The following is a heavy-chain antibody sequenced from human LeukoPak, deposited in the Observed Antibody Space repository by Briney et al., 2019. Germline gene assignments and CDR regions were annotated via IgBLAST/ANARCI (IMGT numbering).Heavy chain of an antibody. CDR3: AKDGGYSGYDYVPDFDY. CDR2: ISGSGGST. CDR1: RFTFSSYA. J-gene: IGHJ4*02. V-gene: IGHV3-23*01. Sequence: GGSLRLSCAASRFTFSSYAMSWVRQAPGKGLEGVSAISGSGGSTYYADSVKGRFTISRDNSKNTLYLQMNSLRAEDTAVYYCAKDGGYSGYDYVPDFDYWGQGTLVTVSS. D-gene: IGHD5-12*01.